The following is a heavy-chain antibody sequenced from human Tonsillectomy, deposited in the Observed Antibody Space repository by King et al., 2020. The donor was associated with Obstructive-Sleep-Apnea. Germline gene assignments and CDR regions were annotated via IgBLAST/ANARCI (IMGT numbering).Heavy chain of an antibody. CDR3: SRRDTITDVGVVDY. CDR1: GFTFSVST. V-gene: IGHV3-73*01. Sequence: QLVQSGGGLVQPGGSLKLSCAASGFTFSVSTMHWVRQASGKGLEWVGRIRSKANSYATAYAASVKGRFTISRDDSKNTAYLQMNSLKTEDSAVYYCSRRDTITDVGVVDYWGQGTLVTVSS. CDR2: IRSKANSYAT. J-gene: IGHJ4*02. D-gene: IGHD1-20*01.